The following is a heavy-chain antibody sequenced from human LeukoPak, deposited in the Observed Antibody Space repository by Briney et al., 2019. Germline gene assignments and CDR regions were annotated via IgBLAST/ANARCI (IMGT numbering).Heavy chain of an antibody. CDR2: IRGSGDYT. J-gene: IGHJ6*03. CDR3: ARDNITMVRGVIGHYYYYYMDV. CDR1: GFTFSSHG. V-gene: IGHV3-21*03. Sequence: PGGSLRLSCAASGFTFSSHGMSWVRQAPGKGLEWVSTIRGSGDYTYYADSVKGRFTISRGNGKSSLSLQMNSLRAEDTAVYYCARDNITMVRGVIGHYYYYYMDVGGKGTTVTVSS. D-gene: IGHD3-10*01.